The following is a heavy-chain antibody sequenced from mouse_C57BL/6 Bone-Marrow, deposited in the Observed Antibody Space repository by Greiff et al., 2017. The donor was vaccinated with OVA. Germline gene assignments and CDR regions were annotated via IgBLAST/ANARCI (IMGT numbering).Heavy chain of an antibody. CDR3: AALYYYGSSYDAMDY. D-gene: IGHD1-1*01. V-gene: IGHV1-74*01. Sequence: QVQLQQPGAELVKPGASVKVSCKASGYTFTSYWMHWVKQRPGQGLEWIGRIHPSDSDTNYNQKFKGKATLTVDKSSSTAYMQLSSLTSEDSAVYYGAALYYYGSSYDAMDYWGQGTSVTVAS. CDR2: IHPSDSDT. J-gene: IGHJ4*01. CDR1: GYTFTSYW.